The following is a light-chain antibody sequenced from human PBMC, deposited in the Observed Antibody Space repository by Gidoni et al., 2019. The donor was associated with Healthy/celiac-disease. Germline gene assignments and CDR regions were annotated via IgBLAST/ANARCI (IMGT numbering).Light chain of an antibody. J-gene: IGKJ1*01. Sequence: EIVLTQSPGTLSLSPGERATLSCRASQSASSSYLAWYQQKPGQAPRLLLYGASSRATGIPDRFSGSGSGTDFTLTISRLEPGDFAVYYCQQYGSSTGTFXQXTKVEIK. CDR2: GAS. V-gene: IGKV3-20*01. CDR1: QSASSSY. CDR3: QQYGSSTGT.